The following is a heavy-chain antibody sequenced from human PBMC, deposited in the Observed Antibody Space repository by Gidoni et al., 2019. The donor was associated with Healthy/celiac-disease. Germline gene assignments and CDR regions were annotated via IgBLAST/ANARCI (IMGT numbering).Heavy chain of an antibody. Sequence: QVTLKESGPVLVKPTETLTLTCTVSGFSLSNASMCVSCIRQPPGKALEWLAHIFSNDEKSYSTYLKRRMNIPKDNSKSQVVRTMTNMEPVDKAKDEGARRRWERQGLDPWGQGTLVTVSS. CDR2: IFSNDEK. CDR3: ARRRWERQGLDP. D-gene: IGHD1-26*01. CDR1: GFSLSNASMC. V-gene: IGHV2-26*01. J-gene: IGHJ5*02.